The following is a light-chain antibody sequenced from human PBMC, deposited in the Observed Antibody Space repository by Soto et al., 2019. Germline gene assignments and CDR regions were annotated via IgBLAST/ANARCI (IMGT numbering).Light chain of an antibody. CDR2: GAS. Sequence: EIVLTQSPGTLSLSPGERATLSCRASQSVSSSYLAWYQQKPGQAPRLLIYGASSRATSITDRFSGSGSGPDSTLTISRLEPEDFAVYYCKQYAGLFTFGHGAKVDIK. J-gene: IGKJ3*01. CDR3: KQYAGLFT. V-gene: IGKV3-20*01. CDR1: QSVSSSY.